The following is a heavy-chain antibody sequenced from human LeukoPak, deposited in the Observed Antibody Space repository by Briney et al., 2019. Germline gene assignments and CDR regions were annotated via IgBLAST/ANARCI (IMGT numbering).Heavy chain of an antibody. J-gene: IGHJ4*02. CDR1: GFTFSSYG. Sequence: GGSLRLSCAASGFTFSSYGMHWVRQAPGKGLEWVAFIRYDGSNKYYADSVKGRFTISRDNSKNTLYLQMNSLRAEDTAVYYCAKRGGGVVVPSRSFDYWGQGTLVTVSS. D-gene: IGHD2-2*01. CDR2: IRYDGSNK. CDR3: AKRGGGVVVPSRSFDY. V-gene: IGHV3-30*02.